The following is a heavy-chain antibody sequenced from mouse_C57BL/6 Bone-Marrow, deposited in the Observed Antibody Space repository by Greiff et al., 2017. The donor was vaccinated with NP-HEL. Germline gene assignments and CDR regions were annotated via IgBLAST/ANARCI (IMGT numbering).Heavy chain of an antibody. J-gene: IGHJ3*01. V-gene: IGHV1-81*01. CDR1: GYTFTSYG. CDR2: IYPRSGNT. Sequence: VKLMESGAELARPGASVKLSCKASGYTFTSYGISWVKQRTGQGLEWIGEIYPRSGNTYYNEQFKGKATLTADKSSSPAYLALRSLTSEDSAVYFCARWHIYYGNSVFAYWGQGTLVTVSA. D-gene: IGHD2-1*01. CDR3: ARWHIYYGNSVFAY.